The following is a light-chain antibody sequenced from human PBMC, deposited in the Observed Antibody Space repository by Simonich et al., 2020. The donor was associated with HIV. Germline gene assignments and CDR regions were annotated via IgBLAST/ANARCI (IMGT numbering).Light chain of an antibody. CDR2: KAS. J-gene: IGKJ1*01. V-gene: IGKV1-5*03. Sequence: DIQMTQSPSTLSASVGDRVTITCRASQSISSWLARYQQKPGKAPKRLIYKASSLESGVPSRFSGSGSGTEFTLTISSLQPDYFATYYCQQYNSYSRTFGQGTKVEIK. CDR1: QSISSW. CDR3: QQYNSYSRT.